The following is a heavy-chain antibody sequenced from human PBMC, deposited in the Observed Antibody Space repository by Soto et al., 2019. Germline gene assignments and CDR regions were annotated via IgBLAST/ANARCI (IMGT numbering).Heavy chain of an antibody. V-gene: IGHV1-69*01. CDR2: IIPIPGTA. CDR1: GGTFGSYA. D-gene: IGHD2-2*01. Sequence: QVQLVQSGAEVQKPGSSVKVSCKASGGTFGSYAISWVRQAPGQGLEWMGGIIPIPGTANYAQKLQGRVTTAADESTSTAYMALSSLRSEDTAVYYCARAQGSSTSLEIYYYYYYGMDVWGQGTTVTVSS. CDR3: ARAQGSSTSLEIYYYYYYGMDV. J-gene: IGHJ6*02.